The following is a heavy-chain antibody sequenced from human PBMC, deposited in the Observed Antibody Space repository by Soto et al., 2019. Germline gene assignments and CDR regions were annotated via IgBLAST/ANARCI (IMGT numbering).Heavy chain of an antibody. J-gene: IGHJ4*02. V-gene: IGHV1-69*12. D-gene: IGHD5-18*01. Sequence: QVQLVQSGAEVKKPESSVKVSCKAPGGTFSTYAISWVRQAPGQGLEWMGGIIPMFGTAHYAQRFQDRVMITAGESTNTVYMELSSLRSEDTAVYFCASGIQLWLRRIHNGYSGWGQGTLVSVPS. CDR3: ASGIQLWLRRIHNGYSG. CDR2: IIPMFGTA. CDR1: GGTFSTYA.